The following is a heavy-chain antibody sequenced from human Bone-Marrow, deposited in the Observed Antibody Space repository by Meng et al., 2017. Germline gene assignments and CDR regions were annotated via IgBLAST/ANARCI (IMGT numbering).Heavy chain of an antibody. CDR1: GFTFSSYA. CDR2: ISYDGSNK. Sequence: QVRRVGAGGGVFQPGRSLRLSCAASGFTFSSYAMHWVRQAPGKGLEWVAVISYDGSNKYYADSVKGRFTISRDNSKNTLYLQMNSLRAEDTAVYYCARDSWFDPWGQGTLVTVSS. CDR3: ARDSWFDP. J-gene: IGHJ5*02. V-gene: IGHV3-30*04.